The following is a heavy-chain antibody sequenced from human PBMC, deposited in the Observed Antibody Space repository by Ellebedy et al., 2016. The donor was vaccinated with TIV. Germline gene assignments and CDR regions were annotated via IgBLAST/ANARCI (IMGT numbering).Heavy chain of an antibody. CDR2: ISSSSSYI. CDR1: GFTFSSYS. CDR3: ARRYTSSWGLDS. D-gene: IGHD6-13*01. Sequence: GGSLRLSXAASGFTFSSYSMNWVRQAPGKGLEWVSSISSSSSYIYYADSVKGRFTISRDNAKNSLYLQMNSLRVEDTAVYFCARRYTSSWGLDSWGQGTLVSVSS. J-gene: IGHJ4*02. V-gene: IGHV3-21*01.